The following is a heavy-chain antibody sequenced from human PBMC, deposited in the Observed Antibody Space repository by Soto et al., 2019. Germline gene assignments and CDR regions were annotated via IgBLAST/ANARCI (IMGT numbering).Heavy chain of an antibody. J-gene: IGHJ5*02. CDR2: IYSSGNA. CDR1: LDSISNSY. D-gene: IGHD3-22*01. Sequence: LSLTCSVSLDSISNSYWTWIRQPAGKGLEWIGHIYSSGNANYNPSLKSRVTMSLDTSKNQFSLSLKSVTAADTAIYYCAKGRGFYSDNYVDPWGQGTQVTVSS. V-gene: IGHV4-4*07. CDR3: AKGRGFYSDNYVDP.